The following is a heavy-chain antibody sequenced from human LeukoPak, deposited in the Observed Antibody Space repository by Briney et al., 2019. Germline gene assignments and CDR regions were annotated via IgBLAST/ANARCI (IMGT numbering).Heavy chain of an antibody. CDR2: IKADGGEK. J-gene: IGHJ4*02. Sequence: GGSLRLSCAASGFTFSTYWMNWFRQTPGKGLEWVAKIKADGGEKDHVASVKGRFTISRDNAKNSLYLQMNSLRVEDTAVYHCARRFDYWGQGTLVTVSS. CDR3: ARRFDY. V-gene: IGHV3-7*01. CDR1: GFTFSTYW.